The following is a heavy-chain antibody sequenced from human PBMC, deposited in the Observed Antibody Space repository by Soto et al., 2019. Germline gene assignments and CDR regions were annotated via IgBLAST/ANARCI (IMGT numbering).Heavy chain of an antibody. CDR1: GFIFSDYA. CDR3: AKDRVDHNSVWDPFDI. V-gene: IGHV3-23*01. D-gene: IGHD2-15*01. CDR2: MGGANGDT. Sequence: EVQMLESGGGLVQPGGSLRLSCAASGFIFSDYAMSWVRQAPGKGLEWVAGMGGANGDTYYAESVRGRFAISRDNSKSPLFLQMNSLRAEDTAVYFCAKDRVDHNSVWDPFDIWGQGTLVTVSS. J-gene: IGHJ3*02.